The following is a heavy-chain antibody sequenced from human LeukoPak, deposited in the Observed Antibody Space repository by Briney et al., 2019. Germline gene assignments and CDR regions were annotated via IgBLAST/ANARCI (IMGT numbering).Heavy chain of an antibody. Sequence: HPGGSLRLSCAASGFTFSSYWMHWVRQAPGKGLGWVSRINSDGSSTIYADSVKGRFTISRDNAKNTLYLQMNSLRAEDTAVYYCARDSVYGDYYFDYWGQGTLVTVSS. V-gene: IGHV3-74*01. D-gene: IGHD4-17*01. CDR3: ARDSVYGDYYFDY. J-gene: IGHJ4*02. CDR1: GFTFSSYW. CDR2: INSDGSST.